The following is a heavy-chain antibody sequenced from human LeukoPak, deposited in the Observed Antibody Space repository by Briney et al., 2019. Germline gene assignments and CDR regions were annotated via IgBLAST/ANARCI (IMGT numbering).Heavy chain of an antibody. Sequence: SETLSLTCTVSGGSISSYCWSWIRQPAGKGLEWIGRIYTSGSTNYNPSLKSRVTMSVDTSKNQFSLELSSVTAADTAVYYCARTDYGGNSVNYWGQGTLVTVSS. CDR1: GGSISSYC. D-gene: IGHD4-23*01. CDR3: ARTDYGGNSVNY. V-gene: IGHV4-4*07. J-gene: IGHJ4*02. CDR2: IYTSGST.